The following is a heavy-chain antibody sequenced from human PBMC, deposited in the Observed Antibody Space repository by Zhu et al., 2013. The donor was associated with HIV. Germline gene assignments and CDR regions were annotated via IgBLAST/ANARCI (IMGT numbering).Heavy chain of an antibody. Sequence: QVQLVQSGAEVKKPGASVKVSCKASGYTFTSYAMHWVRQAPGQRLEWMGWINAGNGNTKYSQKFQGRVTITRDTSASTAYMELSSLRSEDTAVYYCARDLWIRGAIYDNWFDPWGQGTLVTVSS. CDR1: GYTFTSYA. D-gene: IGHD3-10*01. CDR2: INAGNGNT. CDR3: ARDLWIRGAIYDNWFDP. V-gene: IGHV1-3*01. J-gene: IGHJ5*02.